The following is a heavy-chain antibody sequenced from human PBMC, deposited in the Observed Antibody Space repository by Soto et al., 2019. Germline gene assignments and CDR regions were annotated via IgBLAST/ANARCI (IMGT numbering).Heavy chain of an antibody. J-gene: IGHJ5*02. CDR1: CGSISSYY. Sequence: PSETLSLTCTVSCGSISSYYWSWIRQPPGKGLEWIGYIYYSGSTNYNPSLKSRVTISVDTSKNQFSLKLSSVTAADTAVYYCARGLWRITGTDSSWFDPWGQGTLVTVSS. CDR2: IYYSGST. D-gene: IGHD1-7*01. V-gene: IGHV4-59*01. CDR3: ARGLWRITGTDSSWFDP.